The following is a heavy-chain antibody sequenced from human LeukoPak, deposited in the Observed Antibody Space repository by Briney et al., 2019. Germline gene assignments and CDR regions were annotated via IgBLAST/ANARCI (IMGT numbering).Heavy chain of an antibody. CDR3: AKDYCRGGNCPLPFFDS. D-gene: IGHD2-15*01. V-gene: IGHV3-23*01. CDR1: GSTLTEHA. Sequence: GGSLRLSCAVSGSTLTEHAWSWVRQAPGEGLEWVSGIIDVGGTYYADSVKGRFTISRDSSKNTLYLQMNSLRAEDTATYYCAKDYCRGGNCPLPFFDSWGQGSLVTVSS. CDR2: IIDVGGT. J-gene: IGHJ4*02.